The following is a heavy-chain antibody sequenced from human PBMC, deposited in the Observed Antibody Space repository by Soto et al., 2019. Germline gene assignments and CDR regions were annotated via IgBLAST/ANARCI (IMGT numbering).Heavy chain of an antibody. V-gene: IGHV5-51*01. D-gene: IGHD3-16*01. CDR2: IYPGDSDT. CDR3: ARLYHHDGYARSAGEFDS. J-gene: IGHJ4*02. Sequence: GESLKISCKGSGYRFTSYWIGWVRQMPGKGLEWMGIIYPGDSDTRYSPSFQGQVTISADESINTAYLQWSSLKASDTAMYYCARLYHHDGYARSAGEFDSWGQGTQVTVSS. CDR1: GYRFTSYW.